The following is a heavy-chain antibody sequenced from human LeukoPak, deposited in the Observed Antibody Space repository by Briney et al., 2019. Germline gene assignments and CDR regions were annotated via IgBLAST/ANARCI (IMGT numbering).Heavy chain of an antibody. CDR2: ISSSGSTI. D-gene: IGHD3-10*01. CDR1: GFTFSDYY. V-gene: IGHV3-11*01. Sequence: SGGSLRLSCAASGFTFSDYYMSWIRQAPGKGLEWVSCISSSGSTIYYADSVKGRFTISRDNAKNSLYLQMNSLRAEDTAVYYCASRTDGSGSYSDYWGQGTLVTVSS. CDR3: ASRTDGSGSYSDY. J-gene: IGHJ4*02.